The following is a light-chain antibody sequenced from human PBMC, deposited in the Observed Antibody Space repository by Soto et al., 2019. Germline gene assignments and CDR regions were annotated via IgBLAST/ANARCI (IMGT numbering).Light chain of an antibody. J-gene: IGKJ4*01. Sequence: EIVLTQSPATLSLSPGERATLSCRASQSVSSTFLTWYQQKPGQAPRLLIYGASSRATGIPDRFSGSGSGTDFTLTISRLEPEDFAVYYCQQFDNLRLAFGGGTKVDIK. V-gene: IGKV3-20*01. CDR2: GAS. CDR3: QQFDNLRLA. CDR1: QSVSSTF.